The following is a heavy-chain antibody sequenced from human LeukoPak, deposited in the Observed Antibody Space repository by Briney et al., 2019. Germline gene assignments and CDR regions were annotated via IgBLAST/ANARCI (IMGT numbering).Heavy chain of an antibody. J-gene: IGHJ4*02. CDR3: GHLLYYYDGTAYYAFDY. D-gene: IGHD3-22*01. CDR2: IYWDDDK. Sequence: FGPTLVKPTQTLTLTCTFSGFPISTSGVGVGWIRQPPGKALEWLALIYWDDDKRYSPSLKSRLTITKDTSKNQVVLTLTNMDPVDTATYYCGHLLYYYDGTAYYAFDYWGQGTLVTVSS. CDR1: GFPISTSGVG. V-gene: IGHV2-5*02.